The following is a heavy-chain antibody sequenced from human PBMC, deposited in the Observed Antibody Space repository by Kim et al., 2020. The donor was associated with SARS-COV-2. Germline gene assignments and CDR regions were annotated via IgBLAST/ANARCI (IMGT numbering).Heavy chain of an antibody. V-gene: IGHV1-69*13. J-gene: IGHJ4*02. Sequence: SVKVSCKASGGTFSSYAISWVRQAPGQGLEWMGGIIPIFGTANYAQKFQGRVTITADESTSTAYMELSSLRSEDTAVYYCARMGTYVLRYFDWLPFDYWGQGTLVTVSS. CDR3: ARMGTYVLRYFDWLPFDY. CDR2: IIPIFGTA. D-gene: IGHD3-9*01. CDR1: GGTFSSYA.